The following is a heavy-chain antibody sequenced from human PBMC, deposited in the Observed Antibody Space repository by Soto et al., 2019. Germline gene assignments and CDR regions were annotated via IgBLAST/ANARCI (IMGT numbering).Heavy chain of an antibody. CDR2: IYPGDSDT. CDR3: ARAGRARYGGYFDY. CDR1: GYSFTGYW. J-gene: IGHJ4*02. V-gene: IGHV5-51*01. Sequence: GESLKISCKGSGYSFTGYWIAWVRQMPGNGLEWMGIIYPGDSDTRYSPSFEGQVTISADKSISTAYLQWSSLKASDTAIYYCARAGRARYGGYFDYWGQGTLVTVSS. D-gene: IGHD5-18*01.